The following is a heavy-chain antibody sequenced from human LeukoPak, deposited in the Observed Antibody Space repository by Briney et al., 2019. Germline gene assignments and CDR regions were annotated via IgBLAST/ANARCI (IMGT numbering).Heavy chain of an antibody. CDR1: GFTFSSYS. J-gene: IGHJ4*02. CDR2: ISSSSSYI. Sequence: GGSLRLSCAASGFTFSSYSMNWVRQAPGKGLEWVSSISSSSSYIYYADSVKGRFTISRDNAKNSLYLQMNSLRAEDTAVYYCARDFSCSSTSCQYYFDYWGQGTLVTVSS. D-gene: IGHD2-2*01. V-gene: IGHV3-21*01. CDR3: ARDFSCSSTSCQYYFDY.